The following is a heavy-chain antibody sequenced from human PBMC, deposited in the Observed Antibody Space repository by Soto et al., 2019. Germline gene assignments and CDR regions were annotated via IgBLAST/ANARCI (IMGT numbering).Heavy chain of an antibody. J-gene: IGHJ3*02. D-gene: IGHD4-17*01. CDR2: ISGSGGST. CDR1: GFTFSSYA. CDR3: AKGLRYRYGDYWGAFDI. Sequence: GGSLRLSCAASGFTFSSYAMIWVRQAPGKGLEWVSAISGSGGSTYYADSVKGRFTISRDNSKNTLYLQMNSLRAEDTAVYYCAKGLRYRYGDYWGAFDIWGQGTMVTVSS. V-gene: IGHV3-23*01.